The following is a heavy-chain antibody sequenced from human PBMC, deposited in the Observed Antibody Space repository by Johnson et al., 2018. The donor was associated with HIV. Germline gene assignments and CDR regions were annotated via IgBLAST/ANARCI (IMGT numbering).Heavy chain of an antibody. CDR2: ITTAGDT. Sequence: VQLVESGGGVVQPGGSLRLSCAASGFTFSSYAMHWVRQVTGKGLEWVSGITTAGDTYYPGSVKGRFTIFRENVKNSLYLQMNSLRAGDTAVYYCARGVLAFDIWGQGTMVTVSS. CDR1: GFTFSSYA. V-gene: IGHV3-13*01. J-gene: IGHJ3*02. CDR3: ARGVLAFDI. D-gene: IGHD5/OR15-5a*01.